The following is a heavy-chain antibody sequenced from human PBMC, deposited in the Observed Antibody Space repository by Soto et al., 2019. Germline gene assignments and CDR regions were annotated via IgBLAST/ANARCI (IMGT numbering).Heavy chain of an antibody. Sequence: WETLSLTCTVSGGSISSYYWSWIRQPPGKGLEWIGYIYYSGSTNYNPSLKSRVTISVDTSKNQFSLKLSSVTAADTAVYYCAREADYYGSGTYYNPPGHFDYCGQGTLVTVSS. J-gene: IGHJ4*02. CDR3: AREADYYGSGTYYNPPGHFDY. CDR1: GGSISSYY. V-gene: IGHV4-59*01. CDR2: IYYSGST. D-gene: IGHD3-10*01.